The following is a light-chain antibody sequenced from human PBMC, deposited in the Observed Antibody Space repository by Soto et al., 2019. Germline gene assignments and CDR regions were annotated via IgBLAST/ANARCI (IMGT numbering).Light chain of an antibody. V-gene: IGLV4-69*01. Sequence: QLVLTQSPSASASLGASVKLTCTLSSGHSSYAIAWHQQQPEKGPRYLMTLNSDGSHSKGDGIPDRLLGSSSGAERYLTIPSLQSEDEADYYCQTWGTGTWVFGGGTKLTVL. CDR2: LNSDGSH. CDR1: SGHSSYA. J-gene: IGLJ3*02. CDR3: QTWGTGTWV.